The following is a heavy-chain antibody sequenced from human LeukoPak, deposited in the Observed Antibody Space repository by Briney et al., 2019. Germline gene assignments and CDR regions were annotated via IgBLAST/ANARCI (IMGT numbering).Heavy chain of an antibody. CDR2: ISAYNGNT. J-gene: IGHJ4*02. CDR3: ARADYDFWSGYRFDY. Sequence: GASVKVSCKASGYTFTSYGISWVRQAPGQGLEWMGWISAYNGNTNYAQKLQGRVTMTTDTSTSTAYMELSSLRSEDTAVYYCARADYDFWSGYRFDYWGQGTLVTVSS. D-gene: IGHD3-3*01. CDR1: GYTFTSYG. V-gene: IGHV1-18*01.